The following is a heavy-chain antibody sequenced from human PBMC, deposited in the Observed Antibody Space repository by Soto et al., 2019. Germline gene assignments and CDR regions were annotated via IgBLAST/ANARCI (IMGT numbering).Heavy chain of an antibody. D-gene: IGHD1-26*01. J-gene: IGHJ4*02. CDR3: ARASGSYYPCDY. Sequence: PEETLSLTCTVSGDSVSGGGYYWTWIRQPPGKGLEWIGYISYTGSTNYNPSLKSRVTISVDTSKNQFSLKLSSVTAADTAVYYCARASGSYYPCDYWRQGTLVTVSS. V-gene: IGHV4-61*08. CDR2: ISYTGST. CDR1: GDSVSGGGYY.